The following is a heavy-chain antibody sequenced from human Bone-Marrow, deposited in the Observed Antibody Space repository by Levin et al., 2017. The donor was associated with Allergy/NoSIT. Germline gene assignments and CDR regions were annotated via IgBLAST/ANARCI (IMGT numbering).Heavy chain of an antibody. CDR1: GLTFNSNW. Sequence: PGGSLRLSCAASGLTFNSNWMSWVRQAPGQGLEWVANIKQDGSEKYYVDSVKGRFTISRDNAKNSMYLQMNSLRAEDTAVYYCARARYSGKTMDVWGKGTTVAVSS. D-gene: IGHD1-26*01. CDR2: IKQDGSEK. CDR3: ARARYSGKTMDV. V-gene: IGHV3-7*04. J-gene: IGHJ6*04.